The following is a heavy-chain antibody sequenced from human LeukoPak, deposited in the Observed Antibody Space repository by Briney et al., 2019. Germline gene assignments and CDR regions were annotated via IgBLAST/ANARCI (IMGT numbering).Heavy chain of an antibody. CDR2: IYYGGNT. Sequence: SDTLSLTCTVSGGSISSSSYYWGWIRQPPGKGLEWIATIYYGGNTYYNPSLKSRVTISLGTSKNQFSLKLSSVTAADTAVYYCARSPYSNGLGSFDCWGLGTLVTVSS. V-gene: IGHV4-39*01. CDR1: GGSISSSSYY. D-gene: IGHD6-19*01. CDR3: ARSPYSNGLGSFDC. J-gene: IGHJ4*02.